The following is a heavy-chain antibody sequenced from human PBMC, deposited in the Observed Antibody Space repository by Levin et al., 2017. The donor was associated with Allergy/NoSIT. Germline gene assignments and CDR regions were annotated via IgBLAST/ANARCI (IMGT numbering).Heavy chain of an antibody. J-gene: IGHJ3*02. CDR1: GFTFSSYR. V-gene: IGHV3-7*01. CDR2: IKQDGSEK. Sequence: LAGGSLRLSCAASGFTFSSYRMSWVRQAPGKGLEWVANIKQDGSEKYYVDSVKGRFTISRDNAKNSLYLQMNSLRAEDTAVYNSARGLAEWLPSDAFDSWGQGTMVTVSS. CDR3: ARGLAEWLPSDAFDS. D-gene: IGHD3-3*01.